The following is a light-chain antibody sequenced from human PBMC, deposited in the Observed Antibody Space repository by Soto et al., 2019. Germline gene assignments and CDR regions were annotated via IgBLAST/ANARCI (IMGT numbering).Light chain of an antibody. V-gene: IGKV1-5*01. Sequence: IQTTQSPSSPSSPSGDRVPIPFRASQSSSRWLAWYQQKPGKAPKLLIYHASSLEGGVPSRFSGSGSGTEFTLTISSLQPDDFETYFYQQYNCYRPCGEGTKVDIK. CDR2: HAS. CDR3: QQYNCYRP. J-gene: IGKJ1*01. CDR1: QSSSRW.